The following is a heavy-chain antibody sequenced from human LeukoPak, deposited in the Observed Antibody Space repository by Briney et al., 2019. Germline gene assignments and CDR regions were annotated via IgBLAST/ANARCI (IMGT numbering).Heavy chain of an antibody. D-gene: IGHD1-26*01. J-gene: IGHJ4*02. CDR3: ARRELLRVFGY. V-gene: IGHV4-38-2*02. CDR2: IYHSGST. CDR1: GYSINSGYY. Sequence: SETLSLTCTVSGYSINSGYYWGWIRQPPGKGLEWIGSIYHSGSTHYNPSLKSRVTISVDTSKNQFSLKLSSVTAADTAVYYCARRELLRVFGYWGQGILVTVSS.